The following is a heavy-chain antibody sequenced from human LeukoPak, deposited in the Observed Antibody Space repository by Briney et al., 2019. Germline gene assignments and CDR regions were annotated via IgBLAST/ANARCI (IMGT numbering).Heavy chain of an antibody. CDR2: INPNSGGT. D-gene: IGHD2-15*01. J-gene: IGHJ5*02. Sequence: ASVKVSCKASGCTFTGYYMHWVRQAPGQGLEWMGWINPNSGGTNYAQKFQGRVTMTRDTSISTAYMELSRLRSDDTAVYYCARGPGYCSGGSCYSGIWFDPWGQGTLVTVSS. CDR3: ARGPGYCSGGSCYSGIWFDP. V-gene: IGHV1-2*02. CDR1: GCTFTGYY.